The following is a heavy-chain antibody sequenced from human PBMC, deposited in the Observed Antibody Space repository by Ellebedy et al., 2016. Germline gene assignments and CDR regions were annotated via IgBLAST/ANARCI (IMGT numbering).Heavy chain of an antibody. CDR1: GGSFSGYY. V-gene: IGHV4-34*01. J-gene: IGHJ4*02. Sequence: SETLSLXCAVYGGSFSGYYWSWIRQPPGKGLEWIGEINHSGSTNYNPSLKSRVTISVDTSKNQFSLKLSSVTAADTAVYYCAREAIGSGAIFGVVIMGFDYWGQGTLVTVSS. CDR2: INHSGST. CDR3: AREAIGSGAIFGVVIMGFDY. D-gene: IGHD3-3*01.